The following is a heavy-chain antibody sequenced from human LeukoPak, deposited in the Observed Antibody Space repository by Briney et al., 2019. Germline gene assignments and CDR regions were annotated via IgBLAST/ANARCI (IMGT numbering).Heavy chain of an antibody. V-gene: IGHV4-34*01. D-gene: IGHD1-26*01. J-gene: IGHJ4*02. CDR2: INHSGST. CDR1: GGSFSGYY. Sequence: PSETLSLTCAVYGGSFSGYYWTWIRQPPGKGLEWIGEINHSGSTNYNPSLKSRVTISADTSNNQFSLNLSSVTAADTAVYYCAREIVGAFDYWGQGTLVTVSS. CDR3: AREIVGAFDY.